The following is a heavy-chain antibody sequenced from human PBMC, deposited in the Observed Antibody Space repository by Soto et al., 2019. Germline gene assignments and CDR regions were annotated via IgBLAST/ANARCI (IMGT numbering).Heavy chain of an antibody. D-gene: IGHD5-12*01. CDR1: GLTFSTYA. CDR3: ATTAPWLRPYYFDY. CDR2: ISGSAGNT. Sequence: EVQLLESGGGLVQPGGSLRLPCAASGLTFSTYAMSWVRQAPGKGLEWVSSISGSAGNTFYADSVKGRFTISRDNSKNPLFLPMNSLRAEDTAVYYCATTAPWLRPYYFDYWGQGTLVTVSS. J-gene: IGHJ4*02. V-gene: IGHV3-23*01.